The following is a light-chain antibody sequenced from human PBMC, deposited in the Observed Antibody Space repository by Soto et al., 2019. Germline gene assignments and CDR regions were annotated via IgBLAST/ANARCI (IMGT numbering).Light chain of an antibody. V-gene: IGKV1-39*01. CDR3: QQRHIKRRT. CDR1: QTISTY. CDR2: AAS. J-gene: IGKJ1*01. Sequence: DIQMTQSPSSLSASVGDRVTITCRAGQTISTYLNWYQQTPGKAPTLLLSAASSLQSGVPSGFRGSGPGTDFTLVISSLQPEHFSTYFSQQRHIKRRTFGQGTNEQIK.